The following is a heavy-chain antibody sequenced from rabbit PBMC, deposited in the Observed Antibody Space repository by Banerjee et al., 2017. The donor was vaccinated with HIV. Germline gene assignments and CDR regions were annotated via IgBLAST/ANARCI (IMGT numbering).Heavy chain of an antibody. CDR2: IYVGSSGST. J-gene: IGHJ4*01. Sequence: SLGESEGGLVQPKGSMTLTCKASGFDFSSNAMCWVRQAPGKGLEWIACIYVGSSGSTWYASWAKGRFTISKTSTTTGTLQFTILTAAAPATYFCARIIYVSYSGYSFTLWGQGTLVTVS. CDR1: GFDFSSNA. V-gene: IGHV1S40*01. CDR3: ARIIYVSYSGYSFTL. D-gene: IGHD1-1*01.